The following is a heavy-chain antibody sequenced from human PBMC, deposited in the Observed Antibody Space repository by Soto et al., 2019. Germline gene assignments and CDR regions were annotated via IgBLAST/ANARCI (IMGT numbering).Heavy chain of an antibody. CDR3: ARVLYPFDYYYAMDV. V-gene: IGHV4-30-4*01. J-gene: IGHJ6*02. Sequence: ASETLSLTCTVAGDSISSGNKYWSWIRQPPGKGLEWIGYIFSSGTTYYNPSLKSRLTMSLDASQNQFSLKLNSLTDADTAVYFCARVLYPFDYYYAMDVWGQGTTVTASS. CDR1: GDSISSGNKY. CDR2: IFSSGTT. D-gene: IGHD2-2*01.